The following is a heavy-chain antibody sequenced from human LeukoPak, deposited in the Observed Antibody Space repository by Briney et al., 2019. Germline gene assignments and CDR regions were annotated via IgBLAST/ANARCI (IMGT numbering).Heavy chain of an antibody. Sequence: GGSLRLSCAASGFTFSSYSMNWVRQAPGKGLEWVSSISSSSSYIYYADSVMGRFTISRDNAKNSLYLQMNSLRAEDTAVYYCARDPTVTTSFDYWGQGTLVTVSS. CDR1: GFTFSSYS. CDR2: ISSSSSYI. D-gene: IGHD4-17*01. J-gene: IGHJ4*02. CDR3: ARDPTVTTSFDY. V-gene: IGHV3-21*01.